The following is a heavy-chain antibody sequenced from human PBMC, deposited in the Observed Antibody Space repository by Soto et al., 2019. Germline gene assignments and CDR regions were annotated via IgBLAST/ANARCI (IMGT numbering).Heavy chain of an antibody. Sequence: AGGALRLSFVGSGFTLISSFMGWVPPAPGKGLEWVANINQDGGGTYYVDSVEGRFTISRDNAKDSLYLQMNSLRGEDTAVYYCARYFRGSGRYFFDYWGQGTLVTVSS. CDR1: GFTLISSF. V-gene: IGHV3-7*03. J-gene: IGHJ4*02. CDR3: ARYFRGSGRYFFDY. CDR2: INQDGGGT. D-gene: IGHD6-19*01.